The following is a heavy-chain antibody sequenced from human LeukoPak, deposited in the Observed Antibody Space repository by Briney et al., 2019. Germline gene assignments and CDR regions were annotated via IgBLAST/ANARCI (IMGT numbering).Heavy chain of an antibody. Sequence: ASVKLSCKASGYTFNSYGFACVRQATGQALERIGWISAYDGNTDHAQKFRGRVTMTTDTSTRTAYMELRSLRSDDTAVYYCARGLGSGYSGYDQDYWGQGTLVTVSS. CDR2: ISAYDGNT. V-gene: IGHV1-18*01. CDR3: ARGLGSGYSGYDQDY. J-gene: IGHJ4*02. CDR1: GYTFNSYG. D-gene: IGHD5-12*01.